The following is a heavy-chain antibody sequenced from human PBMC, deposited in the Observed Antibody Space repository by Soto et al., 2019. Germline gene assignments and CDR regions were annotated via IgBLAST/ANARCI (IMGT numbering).Heavy chain of an antibody. V-gene: IGHV4-39*01. D-gene: IGHD5-12*01. CDR3: AGVLPEWLPDPNPLDH. CDR2: IYYSGST. Sequence: QLQLQESGPGLAKPSETLSLTCTVSGGSITSSSYYWGWSRQPPGKGLEWIGSIYYSGSTYYNPSLKSRVTNFVGTAKNQFSLNLSSVTAADTAVYYRAGVLPEWLPDPNPLDHWCQGTLVTVSS. J-gene: IGHJ4*02. CDR1: GGSITSSSYY.